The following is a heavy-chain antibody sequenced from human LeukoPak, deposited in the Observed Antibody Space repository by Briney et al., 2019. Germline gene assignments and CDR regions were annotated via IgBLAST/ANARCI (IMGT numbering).Heavy chain of an antibody. CDR1: GFTFSSYA. CDR3: AKHLTYYYDSSGKREYFQQ. Sequence: PGGSLRLSCAASGFTFSSYAMSWVRQAPGKGLEWVSAISGSGSSTYYADSVKGRFTISRDNSKNTLYLQMNSMRAEETAVYYCAKHLTYYYDSSGKREYFQQCGQGTLGTVSS. V-gene: IGHV3-23*01. J-gene: IGHJ1*01. D-gene: IGHD3-22*01. CDR2: ISGSGSST.